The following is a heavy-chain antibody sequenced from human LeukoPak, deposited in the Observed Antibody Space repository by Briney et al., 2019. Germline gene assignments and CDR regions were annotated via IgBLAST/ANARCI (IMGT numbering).Heavy chain of an antibody. J-gene: IGHJ6*02. D-gene: IGHD2-15*01. CDR1: GFTFSSYS. V-gene: IGHV3-21*01. CDR2: ISSSSSYI. Sequence: GGSLRLSCAASGFTFSSYSMNWVRQAPGKGLEWVSSISSSSSYIYYADSVKGRFTISRDNAKNSLYPQMNSLRAEDTAVYYCARDLVAGGSFYGMDVWGQGTTVTVSS. CDR3: ARDLVAGGSFYGMDV.